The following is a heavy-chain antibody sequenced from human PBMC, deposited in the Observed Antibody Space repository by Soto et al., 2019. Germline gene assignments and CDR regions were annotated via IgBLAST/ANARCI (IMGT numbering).Heavy chain of an antibody. CDR2: ISAYNGNT. D-gene: IGHD3-3*01. V-gene: IGHV1-18*01. Sequence: EASVKVSCKASGYTFTSYGISWVRQAPGQGLEWMGWISAYNGNTNYAQKLQGRVTMTTDTSTSTAYMELRSLRSDDTAVYYCATNYDFWGGYYLRFDYWGQGTLVTVSS. J-gene: IGHJ4*02. CDR3: ATNYDFWGGYYLRFDY. CDR1: GYTFTSYG.